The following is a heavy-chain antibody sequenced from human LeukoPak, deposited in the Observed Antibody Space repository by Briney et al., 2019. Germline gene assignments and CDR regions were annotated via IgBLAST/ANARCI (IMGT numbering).Heavy chain of an antibody. D-gene: IGHD3-22*01. J-gene: IGHJ4*02. CDR2: IKSKTDGGTT. Sequence: PGGSLRLSCAASEFTFSSAWMSWVRQAPGKGLEWVGRIKSKTDGGTTDYAAPVKGRFTISRDDSKNTLYLQMSSLKAEDTAVSYCATEIYYDSSGYRLYYFDYWGQGTLVTVSS. CDR3: ATEIYYDSSGYRLYYFDY. CDR1: EFTFSSAW. V-gene: IGHV3-15*01.